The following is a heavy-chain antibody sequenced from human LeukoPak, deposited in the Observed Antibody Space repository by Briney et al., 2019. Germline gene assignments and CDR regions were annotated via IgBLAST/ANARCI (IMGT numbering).Heavy chain of an antibody. J-gene: IGHJ6*03. D-gene: IGHD5-18*01. V-gene: IGHV1-18*01. CDR3: ARADTAMVAPYYYYYMAV. CDR2: ISAYNGNT. Sequence: ASVKVSCKASGYTFTSYGISWVRRAPGQGLEWMGWISAYNGNTNYAQKLQGSVTMTTDTSTRPAYIELTSLTSDDTAVYYCARADTAMVAPYYYYYMAVWGKGTTVTVSS. CDR1: GYTFTSYG.